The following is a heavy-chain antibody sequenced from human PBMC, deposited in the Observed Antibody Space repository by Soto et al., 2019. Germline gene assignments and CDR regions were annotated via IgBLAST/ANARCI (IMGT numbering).Heavy chain of an antibody. D-gene: IGHD2-2*02. CDR1: GYTFTGYF. CDR2: INPNSGVT. V-gene: IGHV1-2*02. Sequence: ASVKVSCKASGYTFTGYFIHWVRQAPGEGREWVGYINPNSGVTKYEPRFLGRVTINRDTSIRTAYMDLNNLRSDDTAVYFCARGRGNILAPIPWGPGTLVTVSS. CDR3: ARGRGNILAPIP. J-gene: IGHJ5*02.